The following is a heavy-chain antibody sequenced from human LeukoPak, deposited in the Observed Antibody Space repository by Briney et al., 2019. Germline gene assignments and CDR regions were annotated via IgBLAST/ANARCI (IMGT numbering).Heavy chain of an antibody. CDR2: INPSGGST. Sequence: ASVKVSCKASGYTFTSYYMHWVRQAPGQGLEWMGIINPSGGSTSYAQKFQGRVTMTRDTSTSTVYMELSSLRSEDTAVYYCASRYSSSWYYYYYGMDVWGQGTTVTVSS. CDR3: ASRYSSSWYYYYYGMDV. D-gene: IGHD6-13*01. J-gene: IGHJ6*02. CDR1: GYTFTSYY. V-gene: IGHV1-46*01.